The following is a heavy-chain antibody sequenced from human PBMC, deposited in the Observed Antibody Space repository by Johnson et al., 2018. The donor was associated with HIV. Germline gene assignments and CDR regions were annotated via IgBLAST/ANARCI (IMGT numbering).Heavy chain of an antibody. CDR3: ARDRPSGSYYVDAFDI. CDR1: GFTFSSYW. J-gene: IGHJ3*02. Sequence: QMQLVESGGGLVQPGGSLRLSCAASGFTFSSYWMSWVRQAPGKGLEWVAIISYDGTNEYYADSVQGRFTISRDNSKNTLHLQMNSLRPEDTAVYYCARDRPSGSYYVDAFDIWGQGTMVTVSS. V-gene: IGHV3-30-3*01. D-gene: IGHD1-26*01. CDR2: ISYDGTNE.